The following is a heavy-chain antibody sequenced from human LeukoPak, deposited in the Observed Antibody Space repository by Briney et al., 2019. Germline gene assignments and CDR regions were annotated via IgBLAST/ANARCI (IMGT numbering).Heavy chain of an antibody. CDR2: IYYSGST. V-gene: IGHV4-59*01. D-gene: IGHD5-12*01. CDR1: GGSISSYY. J-gene: IGHJ5*02. Sequence: PSETLSLTCTVSGGSISSYYWSWIRQPPGKGLEWIGYIYYSGSTNYNPSLKSRVTISVDTSKNQFSLKLSSVTAADTAVYYCARDQDIVATGWFDPWGRGTLVTVSS. CDR3: ARDQDIVATGWFDP.